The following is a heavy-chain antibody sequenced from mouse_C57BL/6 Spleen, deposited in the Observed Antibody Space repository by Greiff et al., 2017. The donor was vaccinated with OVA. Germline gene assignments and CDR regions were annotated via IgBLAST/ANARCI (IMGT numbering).Heavy chain of an antibody. Sequence: VQLQQSGAELVKPGASVKMSCKASGYTFTSYWITWVKQRPGQGLEWIGDIYPGSGSTNYNEKFKSKATLTVDTSSSTAYMQLSSLTSEDSAVYYCARASITTVVGYYYAMDYWGQGTSVTVSS. D-gene: IGHD1-1*01. J-gene: IGHJ4*01. V-gene: IGHV1-55*01. CDR3: ARASITTVVGYYYAMDY. CDR1: GYTFTSYW. CDR2: IYPGSGST.